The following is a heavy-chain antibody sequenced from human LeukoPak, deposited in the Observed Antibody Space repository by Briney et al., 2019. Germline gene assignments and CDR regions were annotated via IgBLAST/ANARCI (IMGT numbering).Heavy chain of an antibody. D-gene: IGHD5-12*01. CDR2: ISYDGSNK. CDR1: GFTFSSYA. Sequence: GALRLSCAASGFTFSSYAMHWVRQAPGKGLEWVAVISYDGSNKYYTDSVKGRFTISRDNSKNTLYLQMNSLRAEDSAVYYCARAGRRVVGTITYYYGMDVWGQGTTVTVSS. J-gene: IGHJ6*02. CDR3: ARAGRRVVGTITYYYGMDV. V-gene: IGHV3-30-3*01.